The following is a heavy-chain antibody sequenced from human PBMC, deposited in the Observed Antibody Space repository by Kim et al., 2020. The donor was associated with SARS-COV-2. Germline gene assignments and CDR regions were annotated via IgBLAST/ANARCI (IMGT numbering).Heavy chain of an antibody. CDR3: ARDLRSSGDTHFDY. CDR2: ISAYNGNT. J-gene: IGHJ4*02. V-gene: IGHV1-18*01. Sequence: ASVKVSCKASGYTFTSYGISWVRQAPGQGLEWMGWISAYNGNTNYAQKLQGRVTMTTDTSTSTAYMELRSLRSDDTAVYYCARDLRSSGDTHFDYWGQGTLVTVSS. CDR1: GYTFTSYG. D-gene: IGHD6-19*01.